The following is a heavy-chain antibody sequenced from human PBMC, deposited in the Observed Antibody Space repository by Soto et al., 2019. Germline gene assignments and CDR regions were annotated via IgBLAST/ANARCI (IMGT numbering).Heavy chain of an antibody. D-gene: IGHD3-10*01. Sequence: PGGSLRLSCAASGFTFSSYSMNWVRQAPGKGLEWVSAISSSGSCTYYADSVKGRFTISRDNSKNTLYLQMNSLRAEDTAVYYCAKDPWFGELLARGPFDYWGQGTLVTVSS. J-gene: IGHJ4*02. V-gene: IGHV3-23*01. CDR3: AKDPWFGELLARGPFDY. CDR2: ISSSGSCT. CDR1: GFTFSSYS.